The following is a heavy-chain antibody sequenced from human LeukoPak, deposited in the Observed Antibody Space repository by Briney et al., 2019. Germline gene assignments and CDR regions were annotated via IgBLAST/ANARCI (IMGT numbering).Heavy chain of an antibody. CDR2: IYHSGST. CDR3: ARGRGGDYYYYGMDV. V-gene: IGHV4-4*02. D-gene: IGHD2-15*01. J-gene: IGHJ6*02. CDR1: GGSISSSNW. Sequence: SETLSLTCAVSGGSISSSNWWSWVRQPPGKGLEWIGEIYHSGSTNYNPSLKSRVTISVDKSKNQFSLKLSPVTAADTAVYYCARGRGGDYYYYGMDVWGQGTTVTVSS.